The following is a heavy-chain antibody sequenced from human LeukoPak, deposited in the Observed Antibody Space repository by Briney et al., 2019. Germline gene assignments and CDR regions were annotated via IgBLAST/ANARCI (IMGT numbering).Heavy chain of an antibody. CDR3: AKDYIVVVVAAGVFDY. CDR1: GFTFSSYA. Sequence: GGSLRLSCAASGFTFSSYAMSWVRQAPGKGLEWVSAISGSGGSTYYADSVKGRFTISRDNSKNTLYLQMNSLRAEDTAVYYCAKDYIVVVVAAGVFDYWGQGTLVTVSS. V-gene: IGHV3-23*01. J-gene: IGHJ4*02. D-gene: IGHD2-15*01. CDR2: ISGSGGST.